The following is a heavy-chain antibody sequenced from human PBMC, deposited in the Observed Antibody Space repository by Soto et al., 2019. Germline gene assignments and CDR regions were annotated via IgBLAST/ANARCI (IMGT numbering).Heavy chain of an antibody. V-gene: IGHV1-3*01. CDR2: INAGNGNT. CDR1: GYTFTSYA. Sequence: ASVKVSCKASGYTFTSYAMHWVRQAPGQRLEWMGWINAGNGNTKYSQKFQGRVTITRDTSASTAYMELSSLRSEDTAVYYCARDGSLRGPYYDFWSGYCSAFDICGQRTMVTVSS. J-gene: IGHJ3*02. CDR3: ARDGSLRGPYYDFWSGYCSAFDI. D-gene: IGHD3-3*01.